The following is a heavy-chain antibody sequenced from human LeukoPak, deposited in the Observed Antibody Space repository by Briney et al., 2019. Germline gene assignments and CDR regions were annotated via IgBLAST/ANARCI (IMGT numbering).Heavy chain of an antibody. D-gene: IGHD5-24*01. J-gene: IGHJ4*02. Sequence: SETLSLTCTVSGGSISSSSYYWGWIRQPPGKGLEWIGSIYYSGSTYYNPSLKSRVTISVDTSKNQFSLKLSSVTAADTAVYYCARDRRDGYNNPTGFDYWGQGTLVTVSS. V-gene: IGHV4-39*07. CDR1: GGSISSSSYY. CDR3: ARDRRDGYNNPTGFDY. CDR2: IYYSGST.